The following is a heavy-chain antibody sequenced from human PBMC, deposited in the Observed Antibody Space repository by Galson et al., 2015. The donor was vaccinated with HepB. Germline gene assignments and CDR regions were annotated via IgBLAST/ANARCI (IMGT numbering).Heavy chain of an antibody. J-gene: IGHJ4*02. CDR2: ISYDGSNK. CDR1: GFTFSSYG. V-gene: IGHV3-30*18. Sequence: SLRLSCAASGFTFSSYGMHWVRQAPGKGLEWVAVISYDGSNKYYADSVKGRFTISRDNSKNTLYLQMNSLRAEDTAVYYCAKDGLPPEDIVVVVAASGLDYWGQGTLVTVSS. D-gene: IGHD2-15*01. CDR3: AKDGLPPEDIVVVVAASGLDY.